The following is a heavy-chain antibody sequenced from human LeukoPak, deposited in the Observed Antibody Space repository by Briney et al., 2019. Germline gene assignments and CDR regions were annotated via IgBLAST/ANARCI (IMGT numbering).Heavy chain of an antibody. V-gene: IGHV1-2*02. D-gene: IGHD6-19*01. J-gene: IGHJ4*02. CDR2: INPNSGGT. CDR1: GYTFTGYY. CDR3: ARAPVPFIAVAGTGDFDY. Sequence: ASVKVSCKASGYTFTGYYMHWVRQAPGQGLEWMGWINPNSGGTNYAQKFQGRVTMTRDTSISTAYMELSRLRSDDTAVYYCARAPVPFIAVAGTGDFDYWGQGTLVTVSS.